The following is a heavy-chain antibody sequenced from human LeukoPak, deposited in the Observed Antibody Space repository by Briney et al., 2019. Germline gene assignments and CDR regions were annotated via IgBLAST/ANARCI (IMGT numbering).Heavy chain of an antibody. V-gene: IGHV3-30*18. J-gene: IGHJ4*02. D-gene: IGHD6-13*01. CDR2: ISYDGSNK. CDR3: AKVEFVAAADY. Sequence: GGSLRLSCAASGFTFSSYGMHWVRQAPGKGLEWVAVISYDGSNKYYADSVKGRFTISRDNSKNTLYLQMNSLRAEDTAVYYCAKVEFVAAADYWGQGTLVTVSS. CDR1: GFTFSSYG.